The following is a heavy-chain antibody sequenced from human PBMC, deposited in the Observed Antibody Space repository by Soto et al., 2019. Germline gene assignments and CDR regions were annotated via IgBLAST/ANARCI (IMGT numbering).Heavy chain of an antibody. CDR3: ARDGNYYGSGSYYSGRRYYYYGMDV. CDR1: GYTFTGYY. J-gene: IGHJ6*02. V-gene: IGHV1-2*02. Sequence: VKVSCKASGYTFTGYYMHWVRQAPGQGLEWMGWINPNSGGTNYAQKFQGRVTMTRDTSISTAYMELSRLRSDDTAVYYCARDGNYYGSGSYYSGRRYYYYGMDVWGQGTTVTVSS. D-gene: IGHD3-10*01. CDR2: INPNSGGT.